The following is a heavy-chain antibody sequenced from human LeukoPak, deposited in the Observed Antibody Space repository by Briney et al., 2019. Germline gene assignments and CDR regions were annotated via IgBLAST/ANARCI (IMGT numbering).Heavy chain of an antibody. V-gene: IGHV3-23*01. CDR2: ISGSGGNT. J-gene: IGHJ4*02. Sequence: GGSLRLSCAASGFTFSSYAMSWVRQAPGKGLEWVSKISGSGGNTYYADSVKGRFTLSRDHSKNSLYLQMNSLRAEDTAVYYCVKERYYDSGPRFDYWGQGTLVTVSS. D-gene: IGHD3-22*01. CDR1: GFTFSSYA. CDR3: VKERYYDSGPRFDY.